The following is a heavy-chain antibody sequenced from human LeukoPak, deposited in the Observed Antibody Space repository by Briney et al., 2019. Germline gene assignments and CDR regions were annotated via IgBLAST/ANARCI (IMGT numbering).Heavy chain of an antibody. CDR1: GGSISSGGYY. CDR3: ARLTSGTHPNFDY. J-gene: IGHJ4*02. Sequence: SGTLSLTCTVSGGSISSGGYYWSWIRQPPRKGLEWIGYVFYSGSINYNPSLKSRVTISIDASKNQFSLKLSSVTAADTAVYYCARLTSGTHPNFDYWGQGTLVTVSS. V-gene: IGHV4-61*08. D-gene: IGHD3-10*01. CDR2: VFYSGSI.